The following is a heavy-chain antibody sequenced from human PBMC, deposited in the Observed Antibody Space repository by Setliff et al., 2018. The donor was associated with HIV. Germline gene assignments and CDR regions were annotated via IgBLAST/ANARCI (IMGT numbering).Heavy chain of an antibody. D-gene: IGHD1-1*01. CDR1: GGSITSYY. Sequence: SETLSLTCTVSGGSITSYYWSWIRQPPGKGLEWIGYIYYGGNTNYNPSLRSRLTISVDTSKNQFSLKLSSVTAADTAVYYCARFRVERRLSNWFDPWGQGTLVTVSS. J-gene: IGHJ5*02. V-gene: IGHV4-59*01. CDR3: ARFRVERRLSNWFDP. CDR2: IYYGGNT.